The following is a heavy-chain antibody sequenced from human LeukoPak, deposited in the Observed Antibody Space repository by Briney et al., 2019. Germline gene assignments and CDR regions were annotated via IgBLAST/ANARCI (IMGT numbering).Heavy chain of an antibody. CDR2: IKHSGST. V-gene: IGHV4-34*01. Sequence: PSETLSLTCAVYGASFSGYYWSWIRQPPGKGRECIGEIKHSGSTNYSPPLKSRGTISVDTSKKQVSLKLSSVTGAGTAVYYCARAIPGDCSITSCYGGSSWFDTWGQGTLVTVSS. CDR3: ARAIPGDCSITSCYGGSSWFDT. J-gene: IGHJ5*02. CDR1: GASFSGYY. D-gene: IGHD2-2*01.